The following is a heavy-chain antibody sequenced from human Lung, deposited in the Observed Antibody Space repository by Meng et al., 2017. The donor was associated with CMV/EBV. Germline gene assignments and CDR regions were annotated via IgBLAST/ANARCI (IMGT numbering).Heavy chain of an antibody. CDR3: ARALDTAMVTFDY. D-gene: IGHD5-18*01. Sequence: QVQLHVSGPGLVKPSQTLSLTCTVSGGSISSGDYYWSWIRQPPGKGLEWIGYIYYSGSTYYNPSLKSRVTISVDTSKNQFSLKLSSVTAADTAVYYCARALDTAMVTFDYWGQGTLVTVSS. V-gene: IGHV4-30-4*08. J-gene: IGHJ4*02. CDR1: GGSISSGDYY. CDR2: IYYSGST.